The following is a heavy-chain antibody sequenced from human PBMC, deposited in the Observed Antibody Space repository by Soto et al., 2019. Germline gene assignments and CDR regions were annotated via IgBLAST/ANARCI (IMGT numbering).Heavy chain of an antibody. CDR2: IISILGIA. Sequence: ASVKVSCKASGGTFSSYTISWVRQAPGQGLEWMGRIISILGIANYAQKFQGRVTITADKSTSTAYMELSSLRSEDTAVYYCASPGSHLTRDYYYYYMDVWGKGTTVTVSS. CDR3: ASPGSHLTRDYYYYYMDV. CDR1: GGTFSSYT. V-gene: IGHV1-69*02. J-gene: IGHJ6*03. D-gene: IGHD3-3*02.